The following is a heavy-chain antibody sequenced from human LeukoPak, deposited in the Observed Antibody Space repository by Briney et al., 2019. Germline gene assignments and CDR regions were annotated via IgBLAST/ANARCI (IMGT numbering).Heavy chain of an antibody. J-gene: IGHJ3*02. CDR3: ARLQFPYGDSDGLKAFDI. Sequence: GGSLRLSCAASGFTFSDYTMNWVRQAPGKGLEWVPSISSSSSYIYYADSVKGRFTISRDKAKNSLYLEMNNQRAEDTAVYYCARLQFPYGDSDGLKAFDIWGQGTMVTVSS. D-gene: IGHD4-17*01. CDR2: ISSSSSYI. V-gene: IGHV3-21*01. CDR1: GFTFSDYT.